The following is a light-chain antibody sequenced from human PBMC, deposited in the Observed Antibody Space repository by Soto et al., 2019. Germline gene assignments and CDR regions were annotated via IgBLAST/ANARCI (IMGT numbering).Light chain of an antibody. CDR3: GSYTASSNYV. Sequence: QSALTQPASVSGSPGQSITISGTGTSSDVGAYNYVSWYQQHPGKAPKLMIYDVSHRPSGVSHRFSGSKSGNTASLTISGLQAEDEADYYCGSYTASSNYVFGTGTKVTVL. J-gene: IGLJ1*01. CDR2: DVS. V-gene: IGLV2-14*01. CDR1: SSDVGAYNY.